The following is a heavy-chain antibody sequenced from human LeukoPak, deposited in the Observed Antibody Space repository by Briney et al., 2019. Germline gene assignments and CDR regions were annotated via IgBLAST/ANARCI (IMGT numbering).Heavy chain of an antibody. CDR3: ARAGGYDFLAQFDY. J-gene: IGHJ4*02. Sequence: ASVTVSCKASGGTFSSYAISWVRQAPGQGLEWMGWINTNTGSPTYAQGFTGRFVFSLDTSVGTSYLQISSLKAEDTAIYYCARAGGYDFLAQFDYWGQGTLVTVSS. V-gene: IGHV7-4-1*02. CDR2: INTNTGSP. CDR1: GGTFSSYA. D-gene: IGHD5-12*01.